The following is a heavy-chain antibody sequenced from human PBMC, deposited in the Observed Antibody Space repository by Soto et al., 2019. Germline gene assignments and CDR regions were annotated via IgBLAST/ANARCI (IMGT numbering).Heavy chain of an antibody. CDR2: INAGNGNT. CDR3: ARDWGIGARPRWFDP. J-gene: IGHJ5*02. CDR1: GYTFTSYA. V-gene: IGHV1-3*01. D-gene: IGHD6-6*01. Sequence: GASVKVSCKASGYTFTSYAMHWVRQAPGQRLEWMGWINAGNGNTKYSQKFQGRVTITRDTSASTAYMELSSLRSEDTAVYYCARDWGIGARPRWFDPWGQGTLVTVSS.